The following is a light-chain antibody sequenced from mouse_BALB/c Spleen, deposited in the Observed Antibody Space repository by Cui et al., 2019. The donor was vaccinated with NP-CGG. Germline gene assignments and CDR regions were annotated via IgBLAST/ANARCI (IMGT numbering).Light chain of an antibody. CDR3: ALWYSNHWV. J-gene: IGLJ1*01. CDR2: GTN. Sequence: QAVVTQESALTTSPGETVTPTCRPSTGAVTTTNYANWVQEKPDHLFTGQIGGTNNRPPGVPAKFSGSLIGDKAALTITGAQTEDEAIYFCALWYSNHWVFGGGTKLTVL. CDR1: TGAVTTTNY. V-gene: IGLV1*01.